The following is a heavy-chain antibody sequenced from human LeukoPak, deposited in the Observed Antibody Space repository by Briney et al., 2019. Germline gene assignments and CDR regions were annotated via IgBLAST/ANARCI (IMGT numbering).Heavy chain of an antibody. V-gene: IGHV4-39*07. J-gene: IGHJ5*02. D-gene: IGHD1-1*01. Sequence: SETLSLTCTVSGGSISSSSYYWGWIRQPPGKGLEWIGSIYYSGSTYYNPSLKSRVTISVDTSKNQFSLKLSSVTAADTAVYYCARGAALTRTDGNWFDPWGQGTLVTVSS. CDR3: ARGAALTRTDGNWFDP. CDR2: IYYSGST. CDR1: GGSISSSSYY.